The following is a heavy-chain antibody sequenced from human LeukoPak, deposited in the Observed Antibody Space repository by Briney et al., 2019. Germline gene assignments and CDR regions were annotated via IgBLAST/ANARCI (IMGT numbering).Heavy chain of an antibody. Sequence: GGSLRLSCAASGFTFSSYGMHWVRQAPGKGLEWVAFIRYDGSNKYYADSVKGRFTISRDNSKNTLYLQMNSLRAEDTAVYYCARQAAGELLLIASRYFDYWGQGTLVTVSS. CDR3: ARQAAGELLLIASRYFDY. CDR2: IRYDGSNK. D-gene: IGHD1-26*01. V-gene: IGHV3-30*02. J-gene: IGHJ4*02. CDR1: GFTFSSYG.